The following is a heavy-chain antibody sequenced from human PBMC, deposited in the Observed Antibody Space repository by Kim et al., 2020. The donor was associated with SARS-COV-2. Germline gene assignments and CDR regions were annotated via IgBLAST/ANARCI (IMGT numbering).Heavy chain of an antibody. CDR2: INPSGGST. V-gene: IGHV1-46*01. Sequence: ASVKVSCKASGYTFTSYYMHWVRQAPGQGLEWMGIINPSGGSTSYAQKFQGRVTMTRDTSTSTVYMELSSLRSEDTAVYYCARCFLFGELLFSYYGMDVWGQGTTVTVSS. J-gene: IGHJ6*02. CDR3: ARCFLFGELLFSYYGMDV. D-gene: IGHD3-10*01. CDR1: GYTFTSYY.